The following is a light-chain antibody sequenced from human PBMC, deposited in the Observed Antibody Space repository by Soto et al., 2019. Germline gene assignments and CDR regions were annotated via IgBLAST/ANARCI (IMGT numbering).Light chain of an antibody. V-gene: IGKV1-39*01. CDR1: QSISTF. CDR3: QQSYRTPIT. Sequence: DIQMTQSPSSLSASVGDRVTITCRTSQSISTFLNWYQQKPGKAPNLLIYAASSLQSGVPSRFSGSGSGTDFTLTISSLQPEDFATYYCQQSYRTPITFGQGTRLEI. CDR2: AAS. J-gene: IGKJ5*01.